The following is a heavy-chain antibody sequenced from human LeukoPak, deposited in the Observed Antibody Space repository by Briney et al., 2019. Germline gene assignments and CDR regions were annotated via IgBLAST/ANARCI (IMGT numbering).Heavy chain of an antibody. CDR1: GFTFSSYA. D-gene: IGHD5-18*01. CDR2: ISWNSGSI. Sequence: GGSLRLSCAASGFTFSSYAMSWVHQAPGKGLEWVSGISWNSGSIGYADSVKGRFTISRDNAKNSLYLQMNSLRAEDTALYYCAKDLDTAMEFDYWGQGTLVTVS. J-gene: IGHJ4*02. V-gene: IGHV3-9*01. CDR3: AKDLDTAMEFDY.